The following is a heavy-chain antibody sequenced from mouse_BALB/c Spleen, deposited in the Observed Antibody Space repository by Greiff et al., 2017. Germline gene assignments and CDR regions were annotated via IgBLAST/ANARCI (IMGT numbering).Heavy chain of an antibody. J-gene: IGHJ4*01. Sequence: VQLQESGPGLVAPSQSLSITCTVSGFSLTSYGVHWVRQPPGKGLEWLGVIWAGGSTNYNSALMSRLSISKDNSKSQVFLKMNSLQTDDTAMYYCARDYRYDDGYAMDYWGQGTSVTVSS. V-gene: IGHV2-9*02. D-gene: IGHD2-14*01. CDR2: IWAGGST. CDR1: GFSLTSYG. CDR3: ARDYRYDDGYAMDY.